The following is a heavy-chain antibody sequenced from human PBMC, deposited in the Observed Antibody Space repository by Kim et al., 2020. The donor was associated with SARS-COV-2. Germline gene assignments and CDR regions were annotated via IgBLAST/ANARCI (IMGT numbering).Heavy chain of an antibody. J-gene: IGHJ5*02. D-gene: IGHD1-20*01. CDR2: INTNTGNP. Sequence: ASVKVSCKASGYTFTTYAINWVRQAPGQGLEWMGWINTNTGNPTYAQGFTGRFVFALATSVSTAYLQISSLKAEDTAVYYCARRSIIGTTGWFDPWGQGTLVTVSS. CDR3: ARRSIIGTTGWFDP. CDR1: GYTFTTYA. V-gene: IGHV7-4-1*02.